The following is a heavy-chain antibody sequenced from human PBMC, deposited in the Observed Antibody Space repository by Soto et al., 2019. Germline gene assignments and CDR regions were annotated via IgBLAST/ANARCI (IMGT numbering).Heavy chain of an antibody. D-gene: IGHD3-16*01. J-gene: IGHJ3*01. CDR2: ISYSGTT. CDR3: ASPTLGASDF. V-gene: IGHV4-39*01. Sequence: QLQLQESVPGLVKPSETLSLTCTVSGGSIRRSNYFWGWIRQPPGKGLEWIGSISYSGTTSYHSSLRSGLTVSVDTSRNQFSLTLRSVTAADTAVSYWASPTLGASDFWGRGTMVTVSS. CDR1: GGSIRRSNYF.